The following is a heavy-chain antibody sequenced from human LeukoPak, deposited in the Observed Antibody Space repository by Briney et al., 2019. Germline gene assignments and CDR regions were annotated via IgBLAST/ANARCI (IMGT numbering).Heavy chain of an antibody. V-gene: IGHV4-59*01. J-gene: IGHJ5*02. CDR3: ARDGSRYSYGFNWFDP. CDR2: IYYSGST. Sequence: SETLSLTCTVSGGSISSYYWSWIRQPPGKGLEWIGDIYYSGSTNYNPSLKGRVTISLDTSKNQFSLRLSSVTAADTAVYYCARDGSRYSYGFNWFDPWGQGTLVTVSS. D-gene: IGHD5-18*01. CDR1: GGSISSYY.